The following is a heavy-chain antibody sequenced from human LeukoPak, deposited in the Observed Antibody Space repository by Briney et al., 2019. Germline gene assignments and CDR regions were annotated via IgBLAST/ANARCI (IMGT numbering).Heavy chain of an antibody. Sequence: SQTLSLTGTVSGGSSSSGNYYWHSIRQPPGKGREWIGYIYNSDTANYNPALKTRVTITLDTSNNQLSLKLSSVAAADTAVYYCARGQWLLPPEGYWGQGTLVTVSS. CDR2: IYNSDTA. CDR1: GGSSSSGNYY. D-gene: IGHD3-22*01. J-gene: IGHJ4*02. V-gene: IGHV4-30-4*01. CDR3: ARGQWLLPPEGY.